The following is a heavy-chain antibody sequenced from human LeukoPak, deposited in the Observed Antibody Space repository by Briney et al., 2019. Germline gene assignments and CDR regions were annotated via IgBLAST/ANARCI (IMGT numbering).Heavy chain of an antibody. Sequence: KLSETLSLTCTVSGGSISSSSHYWGWIRQPPGKGLEWIGSIYYSGSTYYNPSLKSRVTISVDTSKNQFSLKLSSVTAADTAVYYCARGWLGYYDSSGYPYFDYWGQGTLGTVSS. D-gene: IGHD3-22*01. CDR1: GGSISSSSHY. CDR3: ARGWLGYYDSSGYPYFDY. V-gene: IGHV4-39*01. CDR2: IYYSGST. J-gene: IGHJ4*02.